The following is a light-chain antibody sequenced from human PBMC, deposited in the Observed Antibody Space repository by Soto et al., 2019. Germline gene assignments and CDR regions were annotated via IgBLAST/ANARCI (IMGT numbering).Light chain of an antibody. CDR1: SSDVGGYNY. J-gene: IGLJ2*01. Sequence: QSALTQPASVSGSPGQSITISCTGTSSDVGGYNYVSWYQQHPGKAPKVMIYEVSNRPSGVSNRFSGSKSGNTASLTISGLQAEDEADYYCSSYTSTNTVIFGGGTKVTVL. CDR3: SSYTSTNTVI. V-gene: IGLV2-14*01. CDR2: EVS.